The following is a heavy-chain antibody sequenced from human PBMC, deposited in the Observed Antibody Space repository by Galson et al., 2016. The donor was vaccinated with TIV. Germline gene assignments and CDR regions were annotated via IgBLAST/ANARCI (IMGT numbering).Heavy chain of an antibody. D-gene: IGHD3-16*01. J-gene: IGHJ3*01. CDR1: GFSLSATGMS. V-gene: IGHV2-70*11. CDR2: IDWDDDM. CDR3: ARMRLPTEYYETSPNSCAFDF. Sequence: PALVKPTQTLTLTCTLSGFSLSATGMSVSWIRQPPGKAPEWLARIDWDDDMYFSTSLRSRVTISNDTSKNQVVLTMTNMDPVDTATYFCARMRLPTEYYETSPNSCAFDFWGQGTKVTVSS.